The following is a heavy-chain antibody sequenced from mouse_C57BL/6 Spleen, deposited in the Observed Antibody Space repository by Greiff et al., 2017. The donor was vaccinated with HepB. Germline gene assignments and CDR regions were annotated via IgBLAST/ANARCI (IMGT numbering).Heavy chain of an antibody. D-gene: IGHD1-1*01. J-gene: IGHJ1*03. CDR1: GFSFTSYG. Sequence: QVQLQQSGPGLVQPSQSLSITCTVSGFSFTSYGVHWVRQSPGKGLEWLGVIWSGGSTDYNAAFISRLSISKDNSKSQVFFKMNSLQADDTAIYYCATYYYGSSPEYFDVWGTGTTVTVSS. V-gene: IGHV2-2*01. CDR3: ATYYYGSSPEYFDV. CDR2: IWSGGST.